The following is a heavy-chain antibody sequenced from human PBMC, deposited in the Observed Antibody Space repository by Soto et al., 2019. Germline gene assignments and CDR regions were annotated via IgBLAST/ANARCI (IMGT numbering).Heavy chain of an antibody. J-gene: IGHJ3*02. V-gene: IGHV3-23*01. CDR3: AKDLEGWGSYNDAFDI. CDR1: GFTFSSYA. CDR2: ISGSGANT. Sequence: GGSLRLSCAASGFTFSSYAMNWARKAPGKGLEWVSGISGSGANTFYADSVKGRFTISRDNSKNTLSLQMNSLRAEDTAVYYCAKDLEGWGSYNDAFDIWGQGTMVTVSS. D-gene: IGHD1-26*01.